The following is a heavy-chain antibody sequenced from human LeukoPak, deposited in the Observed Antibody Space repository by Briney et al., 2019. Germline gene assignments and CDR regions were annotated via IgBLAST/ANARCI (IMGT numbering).Heavy chain of an antibody. Sequence: GGSLRLSCAVSGIPLSNYGMSWVRQAPGKGLEWVAGISDSGGSTNYADSVKGRFTISRDNPKNTLYLQMNSLRAEDTAVYFCAKRGVVIRVILVGFHKEAYYFESWGQGALVTVSS. CDR1: GIPLSNYG. V-gene: IGHV3-23*01. CDR3: AKRGVVIRVILVGFHKEAYYFES. D-gene: IGHD3/OR15-3a*01. J-gene: IGHJ4*02. CDR2: ISDSGGST.